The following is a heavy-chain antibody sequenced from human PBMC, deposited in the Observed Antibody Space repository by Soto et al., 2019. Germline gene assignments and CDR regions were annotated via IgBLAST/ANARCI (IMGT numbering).Heavy chain of an antibody. Sequence: QVQLQESGPGLVKPSQTLSLTCTVSGGSIRSGGYYWSWIRQHPGKGLEWIGYIYYSGSTYYNPSLKSRVTISVDTSKNQFSLKLSSVTAADTAVYYCARAGAYFQVESFDYWGQGTLVTVSS. CDR1: GGSIRSGGYY. CDR3: ARAGAYFQVESFDY. D-gene: IGHD3-16*01. J-gene: IGHJ4*02. CDR2: IYYSGST. V-gene: IGHV4-31*03.